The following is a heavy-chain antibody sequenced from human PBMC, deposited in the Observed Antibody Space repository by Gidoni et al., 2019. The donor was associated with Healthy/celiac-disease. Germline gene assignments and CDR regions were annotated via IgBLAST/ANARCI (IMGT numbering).Heavy chain of an antibody. CDR2: ISGSGGST. CDR1: GFTFSSYA. D-gene: IGHD3-9*01. CDR3: AKIPLNVLRYFDWLSPPYFDY. J-gene: IGHJ4*02. Sequence: EVQLLESGGGLVQPGGSLRLSCAASGFTFSSYAMSWVRQAPGKGLEWVSAISGSGGSTYYADSVKGRFTISRDNSKNTLYLQMNSLRAEDTAVYYCAKIPLNVLRYFDWLSPPYFDYWGQGTLVTVSS. V-gene: IGHV3-23*01.